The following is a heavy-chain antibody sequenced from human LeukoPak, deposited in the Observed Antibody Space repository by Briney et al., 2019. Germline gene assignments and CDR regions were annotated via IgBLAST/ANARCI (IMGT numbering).Heavy chain of an antibody. V-gene: IGHV4-59*01. CDR2: IYYSGST. Sequence: KPSETLSLTCTVSGGSISSYYWSWIRQPPGKGLEWIGYIYYSGSTNYNPSLKSRVTISVDTSKNQFSLKLSSVTAADTAVYYCAREDSTVRTYYFDYWGQGTLVTVSS. D-gene: IGHD4-17*01. CDR3: AREDSTVRTYYFDY. J-gene: IGHJ4*02. CDR1: GGSISSYY.